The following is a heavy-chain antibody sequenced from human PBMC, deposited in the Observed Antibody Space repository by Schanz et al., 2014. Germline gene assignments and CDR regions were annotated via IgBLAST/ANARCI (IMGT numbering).Heavy chain of an antibody. CDR1: GYTFSSYG. CDR3: ARDFSAYVGNYFDY. D-gene: IGHD5-12*01. J-gene: IGHJ4*02. CDR2: ISPYNGNT. V-gene: IGHV1-18*01. Sequence: QVQLLQSGAEVKKPGASVKVSCKTSGYTFSSYGITWVRQAPGQGLEWMGWISPYNGNTNYAPKVQGRVTLTTDTSTSTAYMELRNLRSDDTAVYYCARDFSAYVGNYFDYWGQGTLVTVSS.